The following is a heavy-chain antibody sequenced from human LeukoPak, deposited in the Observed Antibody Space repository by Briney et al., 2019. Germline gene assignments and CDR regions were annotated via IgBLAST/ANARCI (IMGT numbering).Heavy chain of an antibody. CDR2: INTDGSTT. CDR1: GFTVSSNY. J-gene: IGHJ4*02. Sequence: GGSLRLSCAASGFTVSSNYMSWVRQAPGKGLVWVSIINTDGSTTRYADFVEGRFTISRDNARNTLYLEMNSLRVEDTAVYYCARGRPHGNDYWGQGTLVTVSS. CDR3: ARGRPHGNDY. V-gene: IGHV3-74*01. D-gene: IGHD4-23*01.